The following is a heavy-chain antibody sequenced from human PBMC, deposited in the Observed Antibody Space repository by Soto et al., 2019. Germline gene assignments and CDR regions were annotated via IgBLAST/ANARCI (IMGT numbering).Heavy chain of an antibody. CDR3: ARNHDFWSGTDY. J-gene: IGHJ4*02. CDR1: GFTFSSYS. Sequence: GGSLRLSCAASGFTFSSYSMNWVRQAPGKGLEWVSSISSSSSYIYYADSVKGRFTISRDNAKNSLYLQMNSLRAEDTAVYYCARNHDFWSGTDYWGQGTLVTVSS. V-gene: IGHV3-21*01. CDR2: ISSSSSYI. D-gene: IGHD3-3*01.